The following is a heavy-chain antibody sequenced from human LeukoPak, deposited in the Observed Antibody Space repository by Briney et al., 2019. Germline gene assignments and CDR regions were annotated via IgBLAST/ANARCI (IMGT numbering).Heavy chain of an antibody. D-gene: IGHD6-19*01. CDR1: GFTFSSYA. CDR3: ARPAVAGFDY. Sequence: GGSLRLSCATSGFTFSSYAMSWVRQAPGKGLEWVSSISSSSSYIYYADSVKGRFTISRDNAKNSLYLQMNSLRAEDTAVYYCARPAVAGFDYWGQGTLVTVSS. CDR2: ISSSSSYI. J-gene: IGHJ4*02. V-gene: IGHV3-21*01.